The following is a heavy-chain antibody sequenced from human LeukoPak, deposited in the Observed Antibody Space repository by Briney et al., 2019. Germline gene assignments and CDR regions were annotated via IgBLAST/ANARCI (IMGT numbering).Heavy chain of an antibody. D-gene: IGHD3-10*01. CDR1: GYTFTSYD. CDR2: MNPNSGNT. J-gene: IGHJ4*02. Sequence: ASVKVSCKASGYTFTSYDINWVRQATGQGLEWMGWMNPNSGNTGYAQKFRGRVTMTRNTSISTAYMELSSLRSEDTAVYYCATHYYGSGSYYQPTDYWGQGTLVTVSS. CDR3: ATHYYGSGSYYQPTDY. V-gene: IGHV1-8*01.